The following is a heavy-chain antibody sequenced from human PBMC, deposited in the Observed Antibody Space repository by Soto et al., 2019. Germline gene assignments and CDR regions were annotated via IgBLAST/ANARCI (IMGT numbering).Heavy chain of an antibody. CDR2: IYYSGRT. D-gene: IGHD1-1*01. V-gene: IGHV4-31*03. J-gene: IGHJ4*02. CDR3: AGAWRGYFDH. Sequence: QVQLQESGPGLVKPSQTLSLTCTVSGGSISSGGYYWSWIRQHPGKGLEWIGYIYYSGRTFYNPSVKRRVTIAVDTPKNPSPPNLSSVTAAQTAVYYCAGAWRGYFDHGGQGTLVTVSS. CDR1: GGSISSGGYY.